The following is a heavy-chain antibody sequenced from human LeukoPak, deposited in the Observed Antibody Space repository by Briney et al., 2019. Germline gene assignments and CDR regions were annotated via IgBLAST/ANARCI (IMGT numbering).Heavy chain of an antibody. J-gene: IGHJ4*02. CDR3: VREPYCSGGSCYTSGFDR. CDR1: GVTFSRYW. CDR2: IKNDGSST. V-gene: IGHV3-74*01. D-gene: IGHD2-15*01. Sequence: PGGSLRLSCAASGVTFSRYWMHWVRQAPGKGLVWVSRIKNDGSSTTYADAVKGRFTISRDNAKNTLYLQMNSLRAEDTAVYYCVREPYCSGGSCYTSGFDRWGQGTLVTVSS.